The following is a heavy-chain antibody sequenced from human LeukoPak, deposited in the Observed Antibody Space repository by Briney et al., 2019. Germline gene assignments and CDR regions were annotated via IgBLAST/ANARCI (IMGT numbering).Heavy chain of an antibody. CDR1: GYTFTSYD. CDR3: ARDQNYYGSGSYYNVDY. Sequence: ASVKVSCKASGYTFTSYDINWVRQATGQGLEWMGWMNPNSGNTGYAQKFQGRVTMTRDTSISAAYMELSRLTSDDTAVYYCARDQNYYGSGSYYNVDYWGQGTLVTVSS. V-gene: IGHV1-8*01. CDR2: MNPNSGNT. D-gene: IGHD3-10*01. J-gene: IGHJ4*02.